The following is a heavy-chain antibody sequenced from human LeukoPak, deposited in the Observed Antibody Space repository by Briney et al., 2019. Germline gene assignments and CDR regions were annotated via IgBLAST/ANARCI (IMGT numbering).Heavy chain of an antibody. CDR3: TTKLGFTYGVDF. J-gene: IGHJ4*02. CDR2: IKSTTEAGTT. D-gene: IGHD5-18*01. V-gene: IGHV3-15*01. Sequence: GGPLRLSCEVSGFSVNDGWMNWVRQAPGKGLEWVANIKSTTEAGTTEYAAPVKGRFSVSVDGSKNTFYLQMNSLKAEDTALYYCTTKLGFTYGVDFWGQGTLVTVS. CDR1: GFSVNDGW.